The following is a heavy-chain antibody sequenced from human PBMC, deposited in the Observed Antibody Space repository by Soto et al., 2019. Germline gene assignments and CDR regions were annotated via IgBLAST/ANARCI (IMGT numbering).Heavy chain of an antibody. CDR2: IYNSGST. D-gene: IGHD2-21*02. V-gene: IGHV4-59*01. CDR1: GGSISSYY. J-gene: IGHJ4*02. Sequence: LSLTCIVSGGSISSYYWNWIRQPPGKGLEWIGYIYNSGSTNYNPSLKTRVTISVDTSKNQFSLMLSSVTAAATAVYYCVRSPYCDGDCYPYIDYWGQGTLVTVSS. CDR3: VRSPYCDGDCYPYIDY.